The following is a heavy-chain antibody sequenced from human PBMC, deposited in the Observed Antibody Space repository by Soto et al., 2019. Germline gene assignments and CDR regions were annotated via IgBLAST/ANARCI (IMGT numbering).Heavy chain of an antibody. V-gene: IGHV1-69*13. Sequence: SVKVSCKASGGTFSSYAISWVRQAPGQGLEWMGGIIPIFGTANYAQKFQGRVTITADESTSTAYMELSSLRSEDTAVYYCARATMVRGVIISPASGLFDYWGQGTLVTVSS. CDR1: GGTFSSYA. CDR3: ARATMVRGVIISPASGLFDY. J-gene: IGHJ4*02. CDR2: IIPIFGTA. D-gene: IGHD3-10*01.